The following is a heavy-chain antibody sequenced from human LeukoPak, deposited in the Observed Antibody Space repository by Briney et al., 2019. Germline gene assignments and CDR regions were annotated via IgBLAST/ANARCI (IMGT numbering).Heavy chain of an antibody. CDR3: EIYTGYDSF. V-gene: IGHV1-8*01. CDR1: GYAFASYD. CDR2: MSPDSGYT. J-gene: IGHJ4*02. D-gene: IGHD5-12*01. Sequence: ASVKVSCKASGYAFASYDINWVRQATGQGLEWMGWMSPDSGYTGYAQTFQGRVTLTRNTSVSTALMELSSLRSEDTALYYCEIYTGYDSFWGQGTLVTVSS.